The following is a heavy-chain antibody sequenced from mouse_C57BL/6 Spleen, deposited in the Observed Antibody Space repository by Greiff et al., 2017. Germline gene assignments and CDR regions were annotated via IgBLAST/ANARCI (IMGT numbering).Heavy chain of an antibody. V-gene: IGHV1-82*01. CDR3: ATPGALDGFAY. D-gene: IGHD1-2*01. CDR2: IYPGDGGT. Sequence: QVQLKQSGPELVKPGASVKISCKASGYAFSSSWMNWVKQRPGKGLEWIGRIYPGDGGTNYNGKFKGKATLTADKSSSTAYMQLSSLTSEDSAVYFCATPGALDGFAYWGQGTLVTVSA. J-gene: IGHJ3*01. CDR1: GYAFSSSW.